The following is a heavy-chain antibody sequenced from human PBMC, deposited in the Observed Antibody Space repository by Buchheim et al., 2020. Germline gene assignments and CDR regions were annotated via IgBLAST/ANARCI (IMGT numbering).Heavy chain of an antibody. V-gene: IGHV3-30*18. Sequence: QVQLVESGGGVVQPGRSLRLSCAASGFTFSSYGMHWVRQAPGKGLEWVAVISYDGSNKYYADSVKGRFTISRDNSKNTLYLQMNSLRAEDTAVYYCAKGFGEEMATIPFDYWGQGTL. D-gene: IGHD5-24*01. CDR1: GFTFSSYG. J-gene: IGHJ4*02. CDR3: AKGFGEEMATIPFDY. CDR2: ISYDGSNK.